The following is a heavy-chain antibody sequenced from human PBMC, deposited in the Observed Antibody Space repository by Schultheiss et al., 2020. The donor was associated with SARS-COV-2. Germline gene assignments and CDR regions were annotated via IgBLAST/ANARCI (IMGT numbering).Heavy chain of an antibody. D-gene: IGHD3-3*01. CDR3: ARERAGAITIFGVVTRYGMDV. CDR2: IYYSGST. Sequence: SQTLSLTCAVYGGSFSGYYWSWIRQPPGKGLEWIGYIYYSGSTYYNPSLKSRVTISVDTSKNQFSLKLSSVTAADTAVYYCARERAGAITIFGVVTRYGMDVWGQGTTVTVS. J-gene: IGHJ6*02. V-gene: IGHV4-34*09. CDR1: GGSFSGYY.